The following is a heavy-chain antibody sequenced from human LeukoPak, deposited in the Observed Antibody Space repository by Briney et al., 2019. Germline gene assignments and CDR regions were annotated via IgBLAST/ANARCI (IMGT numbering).Heavy chain of an antibody. Sequence: PGGSLRLSCAASGFTVSSNYMSWVRQAPGKGLEWVSVIYSGGSTNYADSVKGRFTISRDKSKNTLYLQMNSLRAEDTAVYYCARVGIVVGRGDKAFDIWGQGTMVTVSS. CDR1: GFTVSSNY. CDR2: IYSGGST. D-gene: IGHD2-21*01. J-gene: IGHJ3*02. CDR3: ARVGIVVGRGDKAFDI. V-gene: IGHV3-53*01.